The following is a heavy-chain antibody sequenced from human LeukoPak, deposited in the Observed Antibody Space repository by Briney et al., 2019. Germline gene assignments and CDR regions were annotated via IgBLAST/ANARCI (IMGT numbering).Heavy chain of an antibody. CDR2: IYYSGSA. V-gene: IGHV4-39*01. D-gene: IGHD5-18*01. Sequence: SGTLSLTCTVSGGSISTSSYYWGSIRQPPGKGLEWIRIIYYSGSAYQNPSLKSRVTISVDTSKNQFSLKLSSVTAADTAVYYCARRPAIYTAMVSYYFDYWGQGTLVTVSS. CDR1: GGSISTSSYY. J-gene: IGHJ4*02. CDR3: ARRPAIYTAMVSYYFDY.